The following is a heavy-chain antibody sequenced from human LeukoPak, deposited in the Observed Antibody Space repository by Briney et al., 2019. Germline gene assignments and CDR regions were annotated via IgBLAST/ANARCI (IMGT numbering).Heavy chain of an antibody. J-gene: IGHJ4*02. Sequence: PSETLSLTCAVSGDSISSNNWWTWVRQSPGKGLEWIGEISHSGNTNYNPSLKSRVTISIDESNNQFSLKLTSVTAADTAVYYCESRWVLTGEPCWGQGTLVTVSS. CDR3: ESRWVLTGEPC. CDR1: GDSISSNNW. CDR2: ISHSGNT. V-gene: IGHV4-4*02. D-gene: IGHD1-20*01.